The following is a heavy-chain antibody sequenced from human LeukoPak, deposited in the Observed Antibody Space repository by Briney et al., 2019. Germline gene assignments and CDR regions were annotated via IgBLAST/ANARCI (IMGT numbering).Heavy chain of an antibody. CDR3: AGTYHYDKGAFDS. J-gene: IGHJ3*02. Sequence: PGGSLRLSCAASGFTVSSNYMNWVRQAPGKGLEWVSVIYSGGSTYYADSVKGRFTISRDNSNNTLYLQMNSLRAEDTAVYYCAGTYHYDKGAFDSWGEGTMVTDCS. CDR2: IYSGGST. V-gene: IGHV3-53*01. D-gene: IGHD3-22*01. CDR1: GFTVSSNY.